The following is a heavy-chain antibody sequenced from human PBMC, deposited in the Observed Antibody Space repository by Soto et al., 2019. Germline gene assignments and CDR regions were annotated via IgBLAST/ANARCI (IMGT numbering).Heavy chain of an antibody. CDR1: GFTFSSYW. J-gene: IGHJ6*03. D-gene: IGHD1-1*01. CDR3: ARDSQLERREPNYYYYMDV. Sequence: GGSLSLSCAASGFTFSSYWMSWVRQAPGKGLEWVANIKQDGSEKYYVDSVKGRFTISRDNAKNSLYLQMNSLRAEDTAVYYCARDSQLERREPNYYYYMDVWGKGTTVTVSS. CDR2: IKQDGSEK. V-gene: IGHV3-7*01.